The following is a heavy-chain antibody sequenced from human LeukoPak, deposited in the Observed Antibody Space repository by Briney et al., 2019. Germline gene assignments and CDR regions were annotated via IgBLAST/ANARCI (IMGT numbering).Heavy chain of an antibody. D-gene: IGHD3/OR15-3a*01. CDR1: GFTFSNYG. V-gene: IGHV3-30*02. J-gene: IGHJ3*02. CDR2: IWYDGSNQ. CDR3: AKAWSGTVGFDI. Sequence: GGSLRLSCITSGFTFSNYGFHWVRQAPGKGLEWTAAIWYDGSNQYYPDSVKGRFTISRDNSKNTLYLQMNSLRAGDTAVYYCAKAWSGTVGFDIWGQGTVVTVSS.